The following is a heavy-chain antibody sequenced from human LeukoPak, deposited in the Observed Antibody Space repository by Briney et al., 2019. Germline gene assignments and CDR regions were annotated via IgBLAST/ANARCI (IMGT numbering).Heavy chain of an antibody. Sequence: GGSLRLSCAASGFTFSDYYMSWIRRAPGKGLEWVSYISSSSSYTNYADSVKGRFTISRDNAKNSLYLQMNSLRAEDTAVYYCARALHIHQTCRVAATPYYFDYWGQGTLVTVSS. CDR1: GFTFSDYY. CDR2: ISSSSSYT. V-gene: IGHV3-11*06. CDR3: ARALHIHQTCRVAATPYYFDY. D-gene: IGHD2-15*01. J-gene: IGHJ4*02.